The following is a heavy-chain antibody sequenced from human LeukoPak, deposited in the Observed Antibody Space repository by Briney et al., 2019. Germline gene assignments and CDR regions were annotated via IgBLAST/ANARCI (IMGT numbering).Heavy chain of an antibody. V-gene: IGHV3-7*01. CDR1: GFTFSSYW. Sequence: GGSLRLSCAASGFTFSSYWMSWVRQAPGEGLEWVARTNQDGSEKHYVDSVKGRFSISRDNAKNSPYLQMNSLRAEDTAVYYCARLNNYFDSWGPGTLVTVSS. CDR3: ARLNNYFDS. CDR2: TNQDGSEK. J-gene: IGHJ4*02. D-gene: IGHD1/OR15-1a*01.